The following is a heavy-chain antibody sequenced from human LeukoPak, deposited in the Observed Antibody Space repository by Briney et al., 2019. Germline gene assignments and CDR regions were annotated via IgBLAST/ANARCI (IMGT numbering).Heavy chain of an antibody. CDR3: ARVRGSSWPTYYFDY. J-gene: IGHJ4*02. Sequence: AXVEVSCKASGYTFTSYYMHWVRQAPGQGLEWMGIINPSGGSTSYAQKFQGRVTMTRDTSTSTVYMELSSLRSEDTAVYYCARVRGSSWPTYYFDYWGQGTLVTVSS. CDR1: GYTFTSYY. D-gene: IGHD6-13*01. CDR2: INPSGGST. V-gene: IGHV1-46*01.